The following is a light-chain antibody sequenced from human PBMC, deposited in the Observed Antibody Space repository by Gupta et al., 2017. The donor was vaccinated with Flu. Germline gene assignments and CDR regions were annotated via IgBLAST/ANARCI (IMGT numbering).Light chain of an antibody. CDR3: QQRRNVPLT. V-gene: IGKV3-11*01. J-gene: IGKJ4*01. CDR1: QSALTY. CDR2: DAS. Sequence: PATLSSAPGERVTLPCRASQSALTYVAWYQQKPGQAPRLLIYDASNRATGIPARFSGSGSETHFTLTISSLEPEDFAVYYCQQRRNVPLTFGGGTKVEIK.